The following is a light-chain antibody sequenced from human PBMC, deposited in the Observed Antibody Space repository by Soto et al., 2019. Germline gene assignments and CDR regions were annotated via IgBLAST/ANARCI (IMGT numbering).Light chain of an antibody. CDR2: GGS. V-gene: IGKV3-15*01. J-gene: IGKJ3*01. CDR3: QQYNKSPLFT. CDR1: QSISSN. Sequence: EIVMTQSPDILSVSPGERATLSCRASQSISSNLAWYQQRPGQSPRLLIYGGSTRATGIPARCSGSGSGTDFTLTISSLHSEDFVIYYCQQYNKSPLFTFGPGTRVDIK.